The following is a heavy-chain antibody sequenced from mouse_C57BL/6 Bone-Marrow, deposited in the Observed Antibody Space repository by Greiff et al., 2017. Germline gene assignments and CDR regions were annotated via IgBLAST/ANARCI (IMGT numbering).Heavy chain of an antibody. J-gene: IGHJ3*01. CDR2: SRNKANDYTT. CDR3: ARALNWECAY. D-gene: IGHD4-1*01. CDR1: GFTFSDFY. V-gene: IGHV7-1*01. Sequence: EVQRVESGGGLVQSGRSLRLSCATSGFTFSDFYMEWVRQAPGKGLEWIAASRNKANDYTTEYSASVKGRFIVSRDTSQSILYLQMNALRAEDTAIYYCARALNWECAYWGQGTLVTVSA.